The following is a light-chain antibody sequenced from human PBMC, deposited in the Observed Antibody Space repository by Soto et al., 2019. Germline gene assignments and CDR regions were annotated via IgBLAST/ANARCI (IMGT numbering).Light chain of an antibody. CDR2: EVS. CDR1: SSDVGGYNY. Sequence: QSALTQPASVSGSPGQSITISCTGTSSDVGGYNYVSWYQQHPGKAPKLLIYEVSNRPSGVSNPFSGSKSGNTASLTISGLQAEDEADYYCNSYTSSSTGVFGTGTKVTVL. CDR3: NSYTSSSTGV. J-gene: IGLJ1*01. V-gene: IGLV2-14*01.